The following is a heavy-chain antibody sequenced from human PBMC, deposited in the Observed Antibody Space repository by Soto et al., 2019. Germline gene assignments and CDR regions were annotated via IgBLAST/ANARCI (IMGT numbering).Heavy chain of an antibody. CDR1: GFTFSSYA. J-gene: IGHJ6*02. Sequence: PGGSLRLSCAASGFTFSSYAMTWVRQAPGRGLEWVSAISGTGSPTYYADSVKGRFTISRDNSKNTLYLQMNSLRADDTAVYYCARDMSGGTYNYYYGIDVWGQGTTVTVSS. D-gene: IGHD1-26*01. CDR3: ARDMSGGTYNYYYGIDV. V-gene: IGHV3-23*01. CDR2: ISGTGSPT.